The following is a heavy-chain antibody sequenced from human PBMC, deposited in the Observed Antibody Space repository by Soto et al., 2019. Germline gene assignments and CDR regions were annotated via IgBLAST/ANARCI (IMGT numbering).Heavy chain of an antibody. V-gene: IGHV1-69*02. CDR3: AVVISHQYYFDY. D-gene: IGHD3-22*01. Sequence: QAQLVQSGAEVKKPGSSVKVSCKASGGTFSSYTISWVRQAPGQGLEWMGRIIPILGIANYAQKFQGRVTITADKSTSTAYMELSSLRSEDTAVYYCAVVISHQYYFDYWGQGTLVTVSS. J-gene: IGHJ4*02. CDR1: GGTFSSYT. CDR2: IIPILGIA.